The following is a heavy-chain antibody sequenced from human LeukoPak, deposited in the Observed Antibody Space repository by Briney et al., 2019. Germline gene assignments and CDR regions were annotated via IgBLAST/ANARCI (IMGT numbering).Heavy chain of an antibody. J-gene: IGHJ4*02. CDR1: GGSISSSSYY. CDR2: IYYSGST. D-gene: IGHD6-6*01. V-gene: IGHV4-39*07. CDR3: ARASSSRGIDY. Sequence: PSETLSLTCTVSGGSISSSSYYWGWIRQPPGEGLEWIGSIYYSGSTYYNPSLKSRVTISVDTSKNQFSLKLSSVTAADTAVYYCARASSSRGIDYWGQGTLVTVSS.